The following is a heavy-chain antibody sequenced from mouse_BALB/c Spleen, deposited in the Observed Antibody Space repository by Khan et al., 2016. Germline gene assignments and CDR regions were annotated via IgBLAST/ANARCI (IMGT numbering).Heavy chain of an antibody. V-gene: IGHV3-2*02. CDR3: ARSDYGSKDAMDY. D-gene: IGHD1-1*01. CDR2: ISYSGST. J-gene: IGHJ4*01. CDR1: GYSITSDYA. Sequence: EVKLLESGPGLVKPSQSLSLTCTVTGYSITSDYAWNWIRQFPGNKLEWMGYISYSGSTSYNPSLKSRISITRATSNNQFFLQLNSVTSEDTATYYCARSDYGSKDAMDYWGQGTSVTVSS.